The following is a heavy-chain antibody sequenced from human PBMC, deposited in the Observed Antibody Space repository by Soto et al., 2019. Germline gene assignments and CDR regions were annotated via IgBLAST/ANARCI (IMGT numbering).Heavy chain of an antibody. J-gene: IGHJ4*02. Sequence: PGGSLRLSCAASGFTFRTSAMSWVRRAPGKGLEWVSGINSDDSKHYIASVRGRFTISRDNSKNTLFLQMNSLRAEDTAVYYCARPHIMITFGGVSYFDYWGQGTLVTVS. CDR3: ARPHIMITFGGVSYFDY. D-gene: IGHD3-16*01. V-gene: IGHV3-66*04. CDR1: GFTFRTSA. CDR2: INSDDSK.